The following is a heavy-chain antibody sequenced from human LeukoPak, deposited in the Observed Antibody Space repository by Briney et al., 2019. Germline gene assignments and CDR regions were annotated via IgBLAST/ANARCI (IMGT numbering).Heavy chain of an antibody. CDR2: IYTSGST. D-gene: IGHD6-13*01. Sequence: SETLSLTCTVSGGSINSGSYYWSWIRQPAGKGLEWVGRIYTSGSTNYNPSLKSRLTISIDTSKNQFSLSLSSVTAADTAVYYCARDNWSAAAGYYYYMDVWGKGPRSPSP. V-gene: IGHV4-61*02. J-gene: IGHJ6*03. CDR3: ARDNWSAAAGYYYYMDV. CDR1: GGSINSGSYY.